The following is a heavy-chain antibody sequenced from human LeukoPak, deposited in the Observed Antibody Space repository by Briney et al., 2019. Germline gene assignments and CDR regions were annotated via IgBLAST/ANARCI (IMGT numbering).Heavy chain of an antibody. J-gene: IGHJ6*02. Sequence: SETLSLTCTVSGGSISSYYWSWIRQPPGKGLEWIGYIYYSGSTNCNPSLKSRVTISVDTSKNQFSLKLSSVTAADTAVYYCARSRAPDYYGMDVWGQGTTVTVSS. CDR1: GGSISSYY. CDR3: ARSRAPDYYGMDV. CDR2: IYYSGST. V-gene: IGHV4-59*01.